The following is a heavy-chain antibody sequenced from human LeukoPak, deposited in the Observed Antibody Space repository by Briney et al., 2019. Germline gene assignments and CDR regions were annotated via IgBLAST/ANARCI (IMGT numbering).Heavy chain of an antibody. D-gene: IGHD3-10*01. CDR1: GFTFDDYG. CDR2: INWNGVST. J-gene: IGHJ6*03. V-gene: IGHV3-20*04. Sequence: GGSLRLSCAASGFTFDDYGMTWVRQAPGKGLEWVSGINWNGVSTGYADSVKGRFTISRDNAKNSLYLQMDSLRAEDTALYYCARSPRIIIVRGLISYYYYMDVWGKGTTVTVSS. CDR3: ARSPRIIIVRGLISYYYYMDV.